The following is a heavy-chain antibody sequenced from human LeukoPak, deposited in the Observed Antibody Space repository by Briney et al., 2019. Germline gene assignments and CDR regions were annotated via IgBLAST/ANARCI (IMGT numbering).Heavy chain of an antibody. Sequence: SETLSLTCAVYGGSFSGYYWSWIRQPAGKGLEWIGRIYTSEYTNYNSSLQSRVTISVDKSKNQFSLRLTSVTAADTAVYFCARGQQVAQVDHYSYYMDVWGKGTTVIVS. V-gene: IGHV4-59*10. CDR1: GGSFSGYY. CDR2: IYTSEYT. CDR3: ARGQQVAQVDHYSYYMDV. D-gene: IGHD1-1*01. J-gene: IGHJ6*03.